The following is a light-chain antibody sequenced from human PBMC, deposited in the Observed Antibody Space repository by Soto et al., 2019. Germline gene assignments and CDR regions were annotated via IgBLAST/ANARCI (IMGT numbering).Light chain of an antibody. J-gene: IGKJ4*01. CDR3: QQSHSAPLT. CDR1: QSISTY. Sequence: DIQMTQSPSSLSASVGDRVTISCRASQSISTYLNWYQHKPGQAPSLLIYVASSLQTGVPSRFSGSGSGTDFSLTISSLQPEDFATYYCQQSHSAPLTFGGRTKVEIK. CDR2: VAS. V-gene: IGKV1-39*01.